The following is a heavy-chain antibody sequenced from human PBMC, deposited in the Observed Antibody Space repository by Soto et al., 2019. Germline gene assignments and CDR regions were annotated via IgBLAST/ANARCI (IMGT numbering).Heavy chain of an antibody. CDR2: INHSGST. D-gene: IGHD6-6*01. V-gene: IGHV4-34*01. Sequence: QVQLQQWGAGLLKPSETLSLTCAVYGGSFSGYYWSWIRQTPGKGLEWIGEINHSGSTNYNPSLTSRVTISVDTSKNQFSLKLSSLTAADTAVYYCARPATLYSSSSHFDYWGQGTLVTVSS. CDR1: GGSFSGYY. J-gene: IGHJ4*02. CDR3: ARPATLYSSSSHFDY.